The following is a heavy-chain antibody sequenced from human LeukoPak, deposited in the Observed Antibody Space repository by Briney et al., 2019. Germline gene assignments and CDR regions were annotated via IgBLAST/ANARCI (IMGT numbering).Heavy chain of an antibody. J-gene: IGHJ4*02. CDR1: GFTFSSYG. CDR2: ISYDGSNK. D-gene: IGHD2-15*01. V-gene: IGHV3-30*18. Sequence: GGSLRLSCAASGFTFSSYGMHWVRQAPGKGLEWVAVISYDGSNKYYADSVKGRFTISRDNSKNTLYLQMNSLRAEDTAVYYCAKGGRRYCSGGSCHFDYWGQGTLVTVSS. CDR3: AKGGRRYCSGGSCHFDY.